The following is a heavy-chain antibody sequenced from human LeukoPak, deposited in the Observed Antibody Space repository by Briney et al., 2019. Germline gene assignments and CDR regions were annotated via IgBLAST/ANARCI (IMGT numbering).Heavy chain of an antibody. CDR3: AKDLEPQLVGAADY. V-gene: IGHV3-21*01. CDR1: GFTFSTYS. J-gene: IGHJ4*02. D-gene: IGHD1-26*01. Sequence: PGGSLRLSCAASGFTFSTYSMNWVRQAPGKGLEWVSSISTSSSYIDYADSVKGRFTISRDNAKNSLFLQMNSLRAEDTAVYYCAKDLEPQLVGAADYWGQGTLVTVSS. CDR2: ISTSSSYI.